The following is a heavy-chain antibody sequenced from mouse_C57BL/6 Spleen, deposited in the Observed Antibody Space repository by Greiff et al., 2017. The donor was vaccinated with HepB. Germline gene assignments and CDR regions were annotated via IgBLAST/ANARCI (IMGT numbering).Heavy chain of an antibody. Sequence: QVQLQQSGPELVKPGASVKISCKASGYAFSSSWMNWVKQRPGKGLEWIGRIYPGDGDTNYNGKFKGKATLTADKSSSPAYLQLSSLTSEDYAVYFSAREGHYYGSSPSYAMDYWGQGTSVTVSA. CDR2: IYPGDGDT. CDR1: GYAFSSSW. J-gene: IGHJ4*01. V-gene: IGHV1-82*01. D-gene: IGHD1-1*01. CDR3: AREGHYYGSSPSYAMDY.